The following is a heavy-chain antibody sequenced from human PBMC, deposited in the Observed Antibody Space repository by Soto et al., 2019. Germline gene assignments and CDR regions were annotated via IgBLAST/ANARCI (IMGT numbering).Heavy chain of an antibody. CDR3: ARDKVVYYDSSGYYAFDAFDI. D-gene: IGHD3-22*01. J-gene: IGHJ3*02. CDR1: GFTFSSYS. CDR2: ISSSSSYI. V-gene: IGHV3-21*01. Sequence: PVGSLRLSCAASGFTFSSYSMNWVRQAPGKGLEWVSSISSSSSYIYYADSVKGRFTISRDNAKNSLYLQMNSLRAEDTAVYYCARDKVVYYDSSGYYAFDAFDIWGQGTMVTVSS.